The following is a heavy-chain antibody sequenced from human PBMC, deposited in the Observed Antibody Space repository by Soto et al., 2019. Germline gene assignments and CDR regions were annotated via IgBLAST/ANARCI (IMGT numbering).Heavy chain of an antibody. V-gene: IGHV3-9*01. CDR1: GFTFDDYA. J-gene: IGHJ4*02. Sequence: PGGSLRLSCAASGFTFDDYAMHWVRQAPGKGLEWVSGISWNSGSIGYADSVKGRFTISRDNAKNYLYLQMNSLRAEDTALYYCPKDLLPAAMLSPFDYRGQGTLVTVSS. CDR2: ISWNSGSI. D-gene: IGHD2-2*01. CDR3: PKDLLPAAMLSPFDY.